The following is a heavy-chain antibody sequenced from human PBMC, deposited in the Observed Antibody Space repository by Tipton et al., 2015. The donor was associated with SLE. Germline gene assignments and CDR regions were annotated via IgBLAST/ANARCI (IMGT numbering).Heavy chain of an antibody. D-gene: IGHD6-19*01. J-gene: IGHJ4*02. CDR3: ARASSSGWYLDY. CDR1: GYTFTSHD. CDR2: MNPNSGNT. Sequence: QSGPEVKKPGASVKVSCKASGYTFTSHDINWVRQAAGQGLEWMGWMNPNSGNTGYAQKFQGRVTMTRDTSIRTAYMELSSLRSEDTAVYYCARASSSGWYLDYWGQGTLVTVSS. V-gene: IGHV1-8*01.